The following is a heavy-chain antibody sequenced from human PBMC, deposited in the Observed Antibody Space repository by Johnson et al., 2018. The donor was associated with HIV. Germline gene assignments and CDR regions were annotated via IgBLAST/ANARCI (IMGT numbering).Heavy chain of an antibody. Sequence: VQLLESGGGVVQPGGSLRLSCAASGFSFCSYAMHCVPPAPRTGLWWGAVISYDGRNKYYADTVRGRYTLSRDNYKNTLDLQKHSPRAEDTAVYYCAKLPMSRMNAYYFHAFDLWGQGTMGTVSS. CDR2: ISYDGRNK. D-gene: IGHD3-22*01. CDR3: AKLPMSRMNAYYFHAFDL. J-gene: IGHJ3*01. V-gene: IGHV3-30*18. CDR1: GFSFCSYA.